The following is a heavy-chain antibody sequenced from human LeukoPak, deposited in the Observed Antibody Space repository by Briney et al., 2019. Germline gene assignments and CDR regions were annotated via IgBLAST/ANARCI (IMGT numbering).Heavy chain of an antibody. CDR3: AGVVPAAMWGYYYYYYGMDV. V-gene: IGHV4-59*01. CDR1: GGSISSYY. J-gene: IGHJ6*02. D-gene: IGHD2-2*01. CDR2: IYYSGST. Sequence: SETLSLTCTVSGGSISSYYWSWIRQPPGKGLEWIGYIYYSGSTNYNPSLKSRVTISVDTSKNQFSLKLSSVTAADTAVYYCAGVVPAAMWGYYYYYYGMDVWGQGTTVTVSS.